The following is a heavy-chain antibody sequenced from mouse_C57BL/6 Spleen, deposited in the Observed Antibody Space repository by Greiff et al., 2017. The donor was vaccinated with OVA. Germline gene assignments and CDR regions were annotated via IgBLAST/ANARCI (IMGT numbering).Heavy chain of an antibody. CDR1: GYTFTSYW. CDR2: IDPSDSYT. J-gene: IGHJ1*03. CDR3: ARATVVGGYFDV. Sequence: VQLQQPGAELVMPGASVKLSCKASGYTFTSYWMHWVKQRPGQGLEWIGEIDPSDSYTNYNQKFKGKSTLTVDKSSSTAYMQLSSLTSEDSAVYYCARATVVGGYFDVWGTGTTVTVSS. D-gene: IGHD1-1*01. V-gene: IGHV1-69*01.